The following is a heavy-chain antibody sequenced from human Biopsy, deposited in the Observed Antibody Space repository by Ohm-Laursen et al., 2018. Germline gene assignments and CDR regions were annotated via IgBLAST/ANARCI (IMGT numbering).Heavy chain of an antibody. CDR3: ATTTMDTSGWYGNYFDS. CDR1: SGSISSYY. Sequence: GTLSLTCTVSSGSISSYYWSWIRQPPGKGLEWIGYISYSGNTNYNPSLKSRVTMSVDTSKNQFSLKVYSVTAADTAICYCATTTMDTSGWYGNYFDSWGQGALVTVSS. D-gene: IGHD6-19*01. V-gene: IGHV4-59*08. CDR2: ISYSGNT. J-gene: IGHJ4*02.